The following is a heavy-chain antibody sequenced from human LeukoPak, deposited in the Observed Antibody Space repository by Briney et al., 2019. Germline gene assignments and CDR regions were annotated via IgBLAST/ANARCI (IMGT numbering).Heavy chain of an antibody. V-gene: IGHV3-23*01. CDR1: GFNFGTYA. CDR2: ILNNGVST. J-gene: IGHJ3*01. CDR3: AKGGGRPLDDAFDV. Sequence: GGSLRLSCAASGFNFGTYAMTWVRQAPGMGLEWVSTILNNGVSTYHADSVKGRFTISRDNSRNTLHLQMNSLRTEDTAIYYCAKGGGRPLDDAFDVWGQGTMVTVSS.